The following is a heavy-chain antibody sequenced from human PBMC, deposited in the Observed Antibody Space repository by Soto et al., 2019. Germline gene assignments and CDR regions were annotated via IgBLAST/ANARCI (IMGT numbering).Heavy chain of an antibody. J-gene: IGHJ4*02. CDR1: GGTFSSYT. Sequence: QVQLVQSGAEVKKPGSSVKVSCKASGGTFSSYTISWVRQAPGQGLEWMGRIIPILGIANYAQKFQGRVTITADKTTSTAYRELSSLRSEDTAVYYCARAVYSSVSRLRDYWGQGTLVTVSS. V-gene: IGHV1-69*02. CDR3: ARAVYSSVSRLRDY. CDR2: IIPILGIA. D-gene: IGHD6-19*01.